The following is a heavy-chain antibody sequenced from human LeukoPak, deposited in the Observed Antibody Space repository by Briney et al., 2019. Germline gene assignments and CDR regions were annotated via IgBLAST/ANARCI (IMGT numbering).Heavy chain of an antibody. CDR1: RVAPSVVN. CDR3: AKDVSYYLNS. CDR2: VGGTDGRT. V-gene: IGHV3-23*01. Sequence: GGSLCPSRAPSRVAPSVVNIGAVSQAPGKGLEWVSAVGGTDGRTYYAAFVKGRFTIYRDNSKNTLYLQMNSLRADDTAVYCCAKDVSYYLNSWGQGPLVTVSS. J-gene: IGHJ4*02. D-gene: IGHD5/OR15-5a*01.